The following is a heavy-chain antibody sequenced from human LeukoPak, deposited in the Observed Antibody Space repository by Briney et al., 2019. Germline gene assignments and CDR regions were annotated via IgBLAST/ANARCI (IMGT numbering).Heavy chain of an antibody. CDR1: GGSISSYY. CDR2: IYYSGGT. CDR3: ARSGHYYDILTGYQSMAFDY. D-gene: IGHD3-9*01. J-gene: IGHJ4*02. V-gene: IGHV4-59*01. Sequence: SETLSLTCTVSGGSISSYYWSWIRQPPGKGLEWIGYIYYSGGTNYNPSLKSRVTISVDTSKNQFSLKLSSVTAADTAVYYCARSGHYYDILTGYQSMAFDYWGQGTLVTVSS.